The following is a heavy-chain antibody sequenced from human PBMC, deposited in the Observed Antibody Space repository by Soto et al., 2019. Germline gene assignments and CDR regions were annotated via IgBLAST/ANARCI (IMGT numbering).Heavy chain of an antibody. Sequence: SETLSLTCTVSGDSINNYYWSWIRQPPGKRLEWIGYIYYTGSTTYSPSLESRVTMSVDTSKNQFSLKLNSVNAADTAVYYCAKYRPTEAEGFTLDYWGRGTLVTVSS. CDR2: IYYTGST. D-gene: IGHD2-2*01. J-gene: IGHJ4*02. V-gene: IGHV4-59*01. CDR1: GDSINNYY. CDR3: AKYRPTEAEGFTLDY.